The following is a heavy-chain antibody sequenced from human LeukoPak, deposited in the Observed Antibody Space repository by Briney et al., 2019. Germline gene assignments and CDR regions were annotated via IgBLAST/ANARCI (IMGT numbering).Heavy chain of an antibody. CDR2: INTDGTST. J-gene: IGHJ4*02. Sequence: PGGSLRLSCAVSGFPFSSYWMDWVRQAPGKGPVWVSRINTDGTSTDYADSVKGRFSISRDNAKNTLYLQMNSLTAEDTAVYYCAKDEMAVAIFDYWGQGTLVTVSS. CDR3: AKDEMAVAIFDY. D-gene: IGHD6-19*01. V-gene: IGHV3-74*01. CDR1: GFPFSSYW.